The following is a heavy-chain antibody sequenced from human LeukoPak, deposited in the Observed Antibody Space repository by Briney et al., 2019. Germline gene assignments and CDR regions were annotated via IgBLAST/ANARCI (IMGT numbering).Heavy chain of an antibody. Sequence: GGSLRLSCAASGFTFSDYYMSWIRQAPGKGLEWVSYISSSSSYTNYADSVKGRFTISRDNAKNSLYLQMNSLRAEDTAVYYCARAFCSSTSCYGGKYYFDYWGQGTLVTVSS. CDR2: ISSSSSYT. CDR3: ARAFCSSTSCYGGKYYFDY. D-gene: IGHD2-2*01. CDR1: GFTFSDYY. J-gene: IGHJ4*02. V-gene: IGHV3-11*05.